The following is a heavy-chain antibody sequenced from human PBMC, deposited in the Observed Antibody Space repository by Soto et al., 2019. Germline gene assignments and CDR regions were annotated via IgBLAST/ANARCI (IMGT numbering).Heavy chain of an antibody. CDR2: IKQDGSEK. CDR3: ARDPNIVGDTQGGYYYYYGMDV. V-gene: IGHV3-7*01. Sequence: EVQLVESGGGLVQPGGSLRLSCAASGFTFSSYWMSWVRQAPGKGLEWVANIKQDGSEKYYVDSVKGRFTISRDNAKNSRCLQMNSLRAEDTAVYYGARDPNIVGDTQGGYYYYYGMDVWGQGTTVSVSS. D-gene: IGHD1-26*01. J-gene: IGHJ6*02. CDR1: GFTFSSYW.